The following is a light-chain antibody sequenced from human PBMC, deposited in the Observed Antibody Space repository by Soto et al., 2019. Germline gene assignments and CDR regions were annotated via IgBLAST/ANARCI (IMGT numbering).Light chain of an antibody. Sequence: DIQMTQSPSTLSASVGDRVSITCRASPSISRQLAWYQQKPGKAPNLLIYQASNLATGVPSRFTCSGSWTEFTLTISSLHPDDLANYYCQQYQSYWTFGQGTKVEVK. CDR1: PSISRQ. CDR3: QQYQSYWT. CDR2: QAS. V-gene: IGKV1-5*03. J-gene: IGKJ1*01.